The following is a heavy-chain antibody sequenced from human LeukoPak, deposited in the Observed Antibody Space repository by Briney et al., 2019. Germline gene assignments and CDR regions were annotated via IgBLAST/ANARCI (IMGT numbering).Heavy chain of an antibody. J-gene: IGHJ4*02. CDR1: GFTFSSYE. Sequence: GGSLRLSCAASGFTFSSYEMNWVRQAPGKGLEWVSYISSSGSTIYYADSVKGRFTISRDNAKNSLYLQMNSLRAEDTAVYYCARAGGYYDSSGYLDYWGQGTPVTVSS. V-gene: IGHV3-48*03. D-gene: IGHD3-22*01. CDR2: ISSSGSTI. CDR3: ARAGGYYDSSGYLDY.